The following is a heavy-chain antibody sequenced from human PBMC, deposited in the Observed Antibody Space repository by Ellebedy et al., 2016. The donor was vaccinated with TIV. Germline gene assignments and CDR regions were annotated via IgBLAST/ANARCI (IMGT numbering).Heavy chain of an antibody. Sequence: SLKISCAASGFTFDDYAMHWVRQAPGKGLEWVSGISWNSGSIGYADSVKGRFTISRDNANNSLYLQMNSLRAEDTALYYWAKGAVGSYAGYYRDVWGKGTTVTVSS. D-gene: IGHD3-16*01. J-gene: IGHJ6*03. CDR3: AKGAVGSYAGYYRDV. CDR2: ISWNSGSI. CDR1: GFTFDDYA. V-gene: IGHV3-9*01.